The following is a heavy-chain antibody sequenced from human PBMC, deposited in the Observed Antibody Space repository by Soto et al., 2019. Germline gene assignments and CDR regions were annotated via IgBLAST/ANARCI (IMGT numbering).Heavy chain of an antibody. V-gene: IGHV4-30-2*01. CDR1: GGSISSGRYS. Sequence: QLQLQESGSGLAKPSQTLSLTCAVPGGSISSGRYSWSWIRQPPGTGLEWIGFIDRRGGTYYNPSFKRRVTISLDRSKNPFSLNLTYVSASDTAVYYCARAGGYNSDYYYAMDVWCQGTTVTGSS. CDR2: IDRRGGT. J-gene: IGHJ6*02. D-gene: IGHD5-12*01. CDR3: ARAGGYNSDYYYAMDV.